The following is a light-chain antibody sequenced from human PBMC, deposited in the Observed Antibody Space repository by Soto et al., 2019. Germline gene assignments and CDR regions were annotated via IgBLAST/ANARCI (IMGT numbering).Light chain of an antibody. CDR1: QTISSW. Sequence: DIQMTQPPSTLSGSVGDRVTITCRASQTISSWLAWYQQKPGKAPKLLIYEASTLKSGVPSRFSGSGSGTEFTLTISSLQPDDFATYYCQHYSSYSEAFGQGTKVDIK. CDR2: EAS. CDR3: QHYSSYSEA. J-gene: IGKJ1*01. V-gene: IGKV1-5*03.